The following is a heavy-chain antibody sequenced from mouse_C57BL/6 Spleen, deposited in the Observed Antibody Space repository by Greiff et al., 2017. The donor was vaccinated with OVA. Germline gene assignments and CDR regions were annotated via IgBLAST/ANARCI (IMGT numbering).Heavy chain of an antibody. D-gene: IGHD3-3*01. CDR3: VREGDGDWYFDV. J-gene: IGHJ1*03. CDR1: GFTFNTYA. V-gene: IGHV10-3*01. Sequence: EVQLQESGGGLVQPKGSLKLSCAASGFTFNTYAMHWVRQAPGKGLEWVARIRSKSSNYATYYADSVKDRFTISRDDSQSMLYLQMNNLKTEDTAMDYCVREGDGDWYFDVWGTGTTVTVSS. CDR2: IRSKSSNYAT.